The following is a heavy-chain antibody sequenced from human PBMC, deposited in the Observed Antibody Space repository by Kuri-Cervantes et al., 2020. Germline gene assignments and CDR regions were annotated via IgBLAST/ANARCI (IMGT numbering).Heavy chain of an antibody. D-gene: IGHD1-26*01. CDR1: GGSFSGYY. CDR3: ARGGRPRSGSYYYYGMDV. CDR2: INHSGST. J-gene: IGHJ6*02. V-gene: IGHV4-34*01. Sequence: SETLSLTCAVYGGSFSGYYWSWIRQPPGKGLEWIGEINHSGSTNYNPSLKSRVTISVDTSKNQFSLKLSSVTAADTAVYYCARGGRPRSGSYYYYGMDVWGQGTTVTVSS.